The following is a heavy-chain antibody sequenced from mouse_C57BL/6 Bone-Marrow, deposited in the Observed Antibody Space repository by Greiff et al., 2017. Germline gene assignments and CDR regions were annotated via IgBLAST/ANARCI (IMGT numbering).Heavy chain of an antibody. Sequence: EVKLMESGGDLVKPGGSLKLSCAASGFTFSSYGMSWVRQTPDKRLEWVATISSGGSYTYYPDSVKGRFTISRDNAKNTLYLQMSSLKSEDTAMYYCAMHPDYYGSSYGYYYAMDYWGQGTSVTVSS. V-gene: IGHV5-6*01. CDR2: ISSGGSYT. D-gene: IGHD1-1*01. CDR1: GFTFSSYG. CDR3: AMHPDYYGSSYGYYYAMDY. J-gene: IGHJ4*01.